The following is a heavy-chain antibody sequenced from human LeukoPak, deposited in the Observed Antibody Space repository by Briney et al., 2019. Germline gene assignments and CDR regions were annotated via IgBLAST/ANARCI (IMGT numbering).Heavy chain of an antibody. CDR2: IYYSGST. D-gene: IGHD3-16*01. CDR3: ASQLYVWGSYYFDY. Sequence: SETLSLTCTVSGGSISSSSYYWGWIRQPPGKGLEWIGSIYYSGSTYYNPSLKSRVTISVDTSKNQFSLKLNSVTAADTAVYYCASQLYVWGSYYFDYWGQGTLVTVSS. CDR1: GGSISSSSYY. V-gene: IGHV4-39*01. J-gene: IGHJ4*02.